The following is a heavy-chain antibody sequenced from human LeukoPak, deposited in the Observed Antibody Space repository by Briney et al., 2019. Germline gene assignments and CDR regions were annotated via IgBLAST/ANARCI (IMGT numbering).Heavy chain of an antibody. D-gene: IGHD4-17*01. V-gene: IGHV3-74*01. CDR1: GFTFSSYW. CDR3: ARASTTVPNLLDY. J-gene: IGHJ4*02. Sequence: GGSLRLSCAASGFTFSSYWMHWLRQTPGKGLVWVSRIKGDGSDTLYADSVKGRFTISRDNSKNTLYLQTSSLGVDDTAVYYCARASTTVPNLLDYWGQGALVSVSS. CDR2: IKGDGSDT.